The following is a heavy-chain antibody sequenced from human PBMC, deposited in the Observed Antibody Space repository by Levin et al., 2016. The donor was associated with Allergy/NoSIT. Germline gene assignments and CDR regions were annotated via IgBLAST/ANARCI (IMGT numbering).Heavy chain of an antibody. V-gene: IGHV3-7*01. Sequence: WIRQPPGKGLEWVANIKQDGSKIYYVDSVKGRFTISRDNAKNSLSLQMSSLRAEDTAVYYCVRARGNGDNSPYNWFGPRGQGTLVTVSS. CDR2: IKQDGSKI. J-gene: IGHJ5*02. CDR3: VRARGNGDNSPYNWFGP. D-gene: IGHD2-8*01.